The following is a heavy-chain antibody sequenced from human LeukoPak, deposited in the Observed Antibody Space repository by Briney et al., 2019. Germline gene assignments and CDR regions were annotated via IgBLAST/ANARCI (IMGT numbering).Heavy chain of an antibody. CDR3: ARVVGLTGYSSTWYSGYYYYMDV. Sequence: ASVKVSCKVSGYTLTELSMHWVRQAPGKGLEWMGGFDPDDGETIYAQKFQDRVTITADKSTSTAYMELSSLRSEDTAVYYCARVVGLTGYSSTWYSGYYYYMDVWGKGTTVTVSS. CDR2: FDPDDGET. J-gene: IGHJ6*03. CDR1: GYTLTELS. D-gene: IGHD6-13*01. V-gene: IGHV1-24*01.